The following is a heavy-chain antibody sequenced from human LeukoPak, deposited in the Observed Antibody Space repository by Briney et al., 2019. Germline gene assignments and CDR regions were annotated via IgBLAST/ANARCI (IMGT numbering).Heavy chain of an antibody. CDR3: ARRYDGALDH. J-gene: IGHJ4*02. Sequence: PGGSLRLSCAASGFTFSRYWMHWVRQAPGKGLVWVADIKNDGSSADYADSVKGRFTITRDNAKNMLYLLMDSLRAEDTALFYCARRYDGALDHWGQGTLVTVSS. CDR2: IKNDGSSA. CDR1: GFTFSRYW. D-gene: IGHD3-3*01. V-gene: IGHV3-74*01.